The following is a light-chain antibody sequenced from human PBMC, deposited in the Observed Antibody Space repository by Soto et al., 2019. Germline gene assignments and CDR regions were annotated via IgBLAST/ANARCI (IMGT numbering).Light chain of an antibody. Sequence: QSVLTQPPSVSAAPGRRVTISCSGSSSNIGNNYVSWYQHLPGTAPRLLIYENNMRPSGIPDRFSGSKSATSATLGITGLQTGDEADYYCGTWDNSLRAVVFGGGTKLTVL. CDR3: GTWDNSLRAVV. CDR1: SSNIGNNY. J-gene: IGLJ2*01. V-gene: IGLV1-51*02. CDR2: ENN.